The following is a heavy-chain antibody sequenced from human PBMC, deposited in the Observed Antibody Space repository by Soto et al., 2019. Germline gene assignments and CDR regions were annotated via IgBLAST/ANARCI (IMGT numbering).Heavy chain of an antibody. Sequence: QVQLQESGPGLVQPSQTLSLTCTVSGDSISSGDYYWSWFRQSPGKGLEWMGCIYYSGTTYYNSSLEIRRTLSVYTAKYKCSLRLSSVTAADAAMDVCSRDFKRDSSSPCPLEYWGQGTLVTVSS. D-gene: IGHD6-6*01. CDR3: SRDFKRDSSSPCPLEY. CDR1: GDSISSGDYY. V-gene: IGHV4-30-4*01. J-gene: IGHJ4*02. CDR2: IYYSGTT.